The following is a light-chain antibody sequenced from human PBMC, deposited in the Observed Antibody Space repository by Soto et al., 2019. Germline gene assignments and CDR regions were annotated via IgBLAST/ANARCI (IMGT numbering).Light chain of an antibody. J-gene: IGKJ1*01. CDR3: QQSYSNPRT. Sequence: IQLTHSPSSLAASVGCGRNITCRASKAIGSSFAWYRQKPGKVPEVLIYGASTLQSGVPSRLSGSGSGTDFTLTISSLKTEDFETYYCQQSYSNPRTFGQGTKVDI. V-gene: IGKV1-39*01. CDR2: GAS. CDR1: KAIGSS.